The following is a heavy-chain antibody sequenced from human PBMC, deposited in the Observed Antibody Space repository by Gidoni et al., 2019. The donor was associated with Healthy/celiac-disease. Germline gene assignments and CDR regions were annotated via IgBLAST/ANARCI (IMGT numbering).Heavy chain of an antibody. CDR2: ISYDGSNK. V-gene: IGHV3-30-3*01. D-gene: IGHD6-19*01. CDR1: GFTFSSYA. J-gene: IGHJ4*02. Sequence: QVQLVESGGGVVQPGRSLRLSCAACGFTFSSYAMHWVRQAPGKGLEWLAVISYDGSNKYYADSVKGRFTISRDNSKNTLYLQMNSLRAEDTAVYYCARVSGWYVGDYWGQGTLVTVSS. CDR3: ARVSGWYVGDY.